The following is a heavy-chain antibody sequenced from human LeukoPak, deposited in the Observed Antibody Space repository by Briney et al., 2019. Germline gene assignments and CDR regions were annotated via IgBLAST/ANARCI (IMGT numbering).Heavy chain of an antibody. CDR1: GGSFSGYY. D-gene: IGHD2-2*01. CDR2: INHSGST. J-gene: IGHJ5*02. CDR3: ARGDCSAANCYGLNWFDP. Sequence: PSETLSLTCAVSGGSFSGYYWSWIRQPPGKGLEWIGEINHSGSTNYNPSLKSRVTISVDTSKNQFSLKLSSVTAADTAVYYCARGDCSAANCYGLNWFDPWGQGTLVTVSS. V-gene: IGHV4-34*01.